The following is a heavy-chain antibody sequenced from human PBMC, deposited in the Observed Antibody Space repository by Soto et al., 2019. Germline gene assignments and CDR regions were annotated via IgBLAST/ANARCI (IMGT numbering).Heavy chain of an antibody. V-gene: IGHV2-5*02. J-gene: IGHJ4*02. Sequence: QITLKESGPTLVKPTQTLTLTCTFSGFSLNTRGVGVGWIRQPPGKALEWLALISWDGEKRYSPSLKSRLTITTDTSENQVILTMTNMDPVDTATYYCAHRRGGLLTGHYYFDYWGQGTLVTVSS. CDR2: ISWDGEK. D-gene: IGHD3-9*01. CDR3: AHRRGGLLTGHYYFDY. CDR1: GFSLNTRGVG.